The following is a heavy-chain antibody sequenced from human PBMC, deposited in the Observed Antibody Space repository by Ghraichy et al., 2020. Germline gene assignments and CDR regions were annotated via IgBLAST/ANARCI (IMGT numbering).Heavy chain of an antibody. CDR2: IYHSGST. Sequence: SQTLSLTCAVSGGSISSGGYSWSWIRQPPGKGLEWIGYIYHSGSTYYNPSLKSRVTISVDRSKNQFSLKLSSVTAADTAVYYCATTRRIAAAGTKTDNWFDPWGQGTLVTVSS. V-gene: IGHV4-30-2*01. J-gene: IGHJ5*02. CDR3: ATTRRIAAAGTKTDNWFDP. D-gene: IGHD6-13*01. CDR1: GGSISSGGYS.